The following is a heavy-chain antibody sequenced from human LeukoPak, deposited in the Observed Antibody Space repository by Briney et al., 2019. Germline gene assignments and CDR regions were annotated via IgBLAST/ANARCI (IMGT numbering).Heavy chain of an antibody. CDR3: ASLGKAHWIDP. V-gene: IGHV4-59*08. CDR1: GGSISSYY. Sequence: SETLSLTCTASGGSISSYYWSSIRQPPGKGLEWIGYIYYSGSTNYNPSLKSRVTKSVDTSKNQFSLKLSSVTAADTAVYYCASLGKAHWIDPWGQGTLVTVSS. J-gene: IGHJ5*02. CDR2: IYYSGST. D-gene: IGHD7-27*01.